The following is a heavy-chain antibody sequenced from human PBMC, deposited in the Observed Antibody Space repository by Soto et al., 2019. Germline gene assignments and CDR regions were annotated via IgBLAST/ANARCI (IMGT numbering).Heavy chain of an antibody. V-gene: IGHV1-69*12. J-gene: IGHJ6*02. CDR1: GGTFSSYA. Sequence: QVQLVQSGAEVKKPGPSVKVSCKASGGTFSSYAISWVRQAPGQGLEWMGGIIPIFGTANYGQKFQGRVTVTADESTSTAYMEPGSLRSEDTAVYYWRQNEYSSSAGMDVWGQGTTVTVSS. CDR2: IIPIFGTA. D-gene: IGHD6-6*01. CDR3: RQNEYSSSAGMDV.